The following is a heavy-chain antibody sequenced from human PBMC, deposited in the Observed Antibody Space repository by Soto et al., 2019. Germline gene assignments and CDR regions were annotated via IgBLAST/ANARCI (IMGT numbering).Heavy chain of an antibody. J-gene: IGHJ4*02. CDR1: GGTFSSYT. V-gene: IGHV1-69*06. CDR2: IIPVFNTT. D-gene: IGHD6-19*01. Sequence: QVHLVQSEAEVKKPGSSVKVSCKASGGTFSSYTVSWVRQAPGQGLEWVGGIIPVFNTTYYAQKFQGRVTILADKSTSTAYMELSNLRSEDTAVYYWARSLGRGWTPYWGQGTVVTVSS. CDR3: ARSLGRGWTPY.